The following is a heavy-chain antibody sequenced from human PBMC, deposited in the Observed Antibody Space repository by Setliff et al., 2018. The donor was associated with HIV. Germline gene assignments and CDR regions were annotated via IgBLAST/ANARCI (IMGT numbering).Heavy chain of an antibody. D-gene: IGHD6-19*01. CDR3: SREERGWTNRGAFDI. CDR1: GFSFSNYW. CDR2: VNHGGSF. J-gene: IGHJ3*02. V-gene: IGHV4-34*01. Sequence: GSLRLSCAVTGFSFSNYWMSWIRQPPGKGLEWIGEVNHGGSFNYNPSLKTRVTISVDTSKNQFSLKLTSVTATDTAIYYCSREERGWTNRGAFDIWGQGTMVTVSS.